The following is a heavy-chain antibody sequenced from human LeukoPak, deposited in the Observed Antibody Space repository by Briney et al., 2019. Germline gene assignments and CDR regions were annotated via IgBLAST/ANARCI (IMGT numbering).Heavy chain of an antibody. V-gene: IGHV6-1*01. D-gene: IGHD1-1*01. CDR2: TYYRSKWYN. J-gene: IGHJ3*02. CDR1: GDSVSSNSAA. Sequence: SQTLSLTCAISGDSVSSNSAAWNWIRQSPSRGLDWLGRTYYRSKWYNDYAVPVKSRIAINPDTSKNQFSLQLNSVTPEDTAVYYCARDPGRNDDDAFDIWGQGTMVTVPS. CDR3: ARDPGRNDDDAFDI.